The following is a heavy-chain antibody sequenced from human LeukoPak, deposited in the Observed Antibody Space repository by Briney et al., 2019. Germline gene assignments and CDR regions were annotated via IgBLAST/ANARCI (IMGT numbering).Heavy chain of an antibody. CDR1: GFTFSTYG. J-gene: IGHJ3*02. Sequence: GGSLRLSCAASGFTFSTYGMSWVRQAPGKGLEWVSAISGSGGSTYYADSVKGRFTISRDNAKNSLYLQMNSLRAEDTAVYYCARARAIYGDYFGRDAFDIWGQGTMVTVSS. D-gene: IGHD4-17*01. CDR2: ISGSGGST. V-gene: IGHV3-23*01. CDR3: ARARAIYGDYFGRDAFDI.